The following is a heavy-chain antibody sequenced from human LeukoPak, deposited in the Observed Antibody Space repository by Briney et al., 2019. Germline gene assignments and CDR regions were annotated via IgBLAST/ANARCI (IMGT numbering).Heavy chain of an antibody. CDR3: ARGVLLWFGELFYYYYYMDV. J-gene: IGHJ6*03. D-gene: IGHD3-10*01. Sequence: SETLSLTCAVYGGSFSGYYWSRIRQPPGKGLEWIGEINHSGSTNYNPSLKSRVTISVDTSKNQFSLKLSSVTAADTAVYYCARGVLLWFGELFYYYYYMDVWGKGTTVTVSS. CDR2: INHSGST. CDR1: GGSFSGYY. V-gene: IGHV4-34*01.